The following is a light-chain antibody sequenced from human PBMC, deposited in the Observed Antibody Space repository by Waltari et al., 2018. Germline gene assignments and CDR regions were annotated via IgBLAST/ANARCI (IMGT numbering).Light chain of an antibody. CDR3: MQALQTIT. CDR2: LGS. J-gene: IGKJ5*01. CDR1: QNLLHSNGYNY. V-gene: IGKV2-28*01. Sequence: DIVMTQSLLSLPVTPGEPASIPCRSSQNLLHSNGYNYLDWYLQKPGQSPQLLIYLGSNRASGVPDRFSGSGSGTDFTLKISRVEAEDVGVYYCMQALQTITFGQGTRLEIK.